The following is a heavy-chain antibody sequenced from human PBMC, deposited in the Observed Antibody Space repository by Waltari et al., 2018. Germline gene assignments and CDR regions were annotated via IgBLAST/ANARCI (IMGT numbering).Heavy chain of an antibody. J-gene: IGHJ4*02. CDR2: MSSSCSTI. V-gene: IGHV3-11*04. D-gene: IGHD6-13*01. Sequence: QVQLVESGGGLVKPGGSLRLSCAASGFTFSDYYMSWIRQAPGKWLGWVSYMSSSCSTIYYADSVKGRFTISRDNAKNSLYLQMNSLRAEDTAVYYCARDSSSWDYYFDYWGQGTLVTVSS. CDR1: GFTFSDYY. CDR3: ARDSSSWDYYFDY.